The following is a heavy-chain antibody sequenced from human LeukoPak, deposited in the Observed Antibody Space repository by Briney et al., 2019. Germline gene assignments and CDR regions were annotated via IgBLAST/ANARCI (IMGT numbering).Heavy chain of an antibody. V-gene: IGHV1-18*01. Sequence: APVKVSCKASGCTFTSYGISWVRQAPGQGLEWMGWISAYNGNTNYAQKLQGRVTMTTDTSTSTVYMDLSSLRSEDTAVYYCAKDLDTSGSTLDFWGLGTLVTVSS. CDR1: GCTFTSYG. CDR2: ISAYNGNT. CDR3: AKDLDTSGSTLDF. D-gene: IGHD3-22*01. J-gene: IGHJ4*02.